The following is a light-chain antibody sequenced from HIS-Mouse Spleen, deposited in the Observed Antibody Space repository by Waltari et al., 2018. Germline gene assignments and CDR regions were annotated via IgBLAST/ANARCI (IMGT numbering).Light chain of an antibody. CDR2: TAS. CDR1: AMATKH. J-gene: IGLJ2*01. V-gene: IGLV3-27*01. Sequence: SYELTQPSSVSVSPGQTARNTCSGAAMATKHARWFQQKPSQAPVLVIYTASERPSGIPERFSGSSSGTTVTLTIRGAQVEDEADYYCYSAADNSGVFGGGTKLTVL. CDR3: YSAADNSGV.